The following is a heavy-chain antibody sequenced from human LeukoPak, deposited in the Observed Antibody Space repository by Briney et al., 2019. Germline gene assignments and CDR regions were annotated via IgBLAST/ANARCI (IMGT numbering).Heavy chain of an antibody. CDR1: VYTLTELS. Sequence: ASVKVSCKVSVYTLTELSMHWVRQAPGKGLEWMGGFDPEEGEAIYAQTFQGRVTMTEDTSTDTAYMELSSLRSGDTAVYYCASTRIPMLRGPFDPWGQGTLVTVSS. CDR3: ASTRIPMLRGPFDP. CDR2: FDPEEGEA. V-gene: IGHV1-24*01. J-gene: IGHJ5*02. D-gene: IGHD3-10*01.